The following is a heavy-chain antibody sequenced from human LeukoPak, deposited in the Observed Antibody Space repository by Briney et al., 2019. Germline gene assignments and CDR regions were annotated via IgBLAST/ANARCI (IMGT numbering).Heavy chain of an antibody. Sequence: GGSLRLSCAASGFTFSSYGMHWVRQAPGKGLEWVAVISYDGNNKYYADSVKGRFTISRDNSKNTLYLQMNSLRDEDTAVYYCANDYRSGSFHDFWGQGTLVTVSS. D-gene: IGHD3-10*01. V-gene: IGHV3-30*18. CDR3: ANDYRSGSFHDF. CDR1: GFTFSSYG. CDR2: ISYDGNNK. J-gene: IGHJ4*02.